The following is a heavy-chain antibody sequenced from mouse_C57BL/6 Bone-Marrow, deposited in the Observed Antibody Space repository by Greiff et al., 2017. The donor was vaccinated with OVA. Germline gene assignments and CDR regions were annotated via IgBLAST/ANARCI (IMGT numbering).Heavy chain of an antibody. J-gene: IGHJ3*01. CDR3: ARSRGILRAWFAY. D-gene: IGHD1-1*01. V-gene: IGHV1-53*01. CDR1: GYTFTSYW. Sequence: QVQLKESGTELVKPGASVKLSCKASGYTFTSYWMHWVKQRPGQGLEWIGNINPSNGGTNYNEKFKSKATLTVDKSSSTAYMQLSSLTSEDSAVYYCARSRGILRAWFAYWGQGTLVTVSA. CDR2: INPSNGGT.